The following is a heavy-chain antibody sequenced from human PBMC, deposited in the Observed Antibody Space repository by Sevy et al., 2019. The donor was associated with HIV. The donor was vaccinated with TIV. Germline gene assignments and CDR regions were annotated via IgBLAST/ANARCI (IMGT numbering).Heavy chain of an antibody. CDR2: INPLSGGT. J-gene: IGHJ4*02. V-gene: IGHV1-2*06. Sequence: ASVKVSCKAFGYTFTDNYIHWVRQAPGQGLEWMGRINPLSGGTKSSQQFQGRVTMTRDTSISTAYMEVSRLRFDDTAVYYCAREGGSTYYGLLDYWGQGSLVTVSS. D-gene: IGHD1-26*01. CDR3: AREGGSTYYGLLDY. CDR1: GYTFTDNY.